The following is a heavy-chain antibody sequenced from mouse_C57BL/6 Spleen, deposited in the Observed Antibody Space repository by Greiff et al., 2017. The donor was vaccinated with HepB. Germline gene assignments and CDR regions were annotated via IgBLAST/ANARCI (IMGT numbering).Heavy chain of an antibody. CDR3: ARQGTVGAWYFDV. CDR1: GYTFTSYW. V-gene: IGHV1-69*01. CDR2: IDPSDSYT. D-gene: IGHD1-1*01. J-gene: IGHJ1*03. Sequence: QVQLQQPGAELVMPGASVKLSCKASGYTFTSYWMHWVKQRPGQGLEWIGEIDPSDSYTNYNQKFKGKSTLTVDKSSSTAYMQLSSLTSEDSAVYYCARQGTVGAWYFDVWGTGTTVTVSS.